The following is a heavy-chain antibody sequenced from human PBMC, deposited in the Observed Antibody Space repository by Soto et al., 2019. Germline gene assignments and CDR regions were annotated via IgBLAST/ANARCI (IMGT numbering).Heavy chain of an antibody. D-gene: IGHD3-10*01. J-gene: IGHJ4*02. CDR3: AKDIRFGSAGYDLDY. Sequence: ASVKVSCKTSGYIFTTYYMHWVRQAPGQGLEWVGWINPGTGGTNYAQKFQGRVTVTRDTSISTAYMELSRLTSDDTAMYYCAKDIRFGSAGYDLDYWGQGTLVTVSS. CDR1: GYIFTTYY. CDR2: INPGTGGT. V-gene: IGHV1-2*02.